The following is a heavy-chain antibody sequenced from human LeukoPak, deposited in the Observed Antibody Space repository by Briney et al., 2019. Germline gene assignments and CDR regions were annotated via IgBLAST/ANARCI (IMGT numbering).Heavy chain of an antibody. CDR2: IYYTGSS. CDR3: AKGAGGFSYYNWFDP. Sequence: SETLSLTCSVSGGSIRSSDDYWGFVRQTPGKGLEWMGSIYYTGSSHYNPSLKSRATISVDTSKNQFSLKLASVTAADTAIYYCAKGAGGFSYYNWFDPWGQGTLVTVSS. D-gene: IGHD5-18*01. V-gene: IGHV4-39*07. J-gene: IGHJ5*02. CDR1: GGSIRSSDDY.